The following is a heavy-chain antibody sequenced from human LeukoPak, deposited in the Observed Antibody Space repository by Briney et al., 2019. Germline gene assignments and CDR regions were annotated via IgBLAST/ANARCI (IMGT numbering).Heavy chain of an antibody. Sequence: ASVKVSCKASGYTFTSYDINWVRQATGQGLEWMGWMNPNSGNTGYAQKFQGRVTMTRNTSISTAYMELSSLRSEDTAVYYCARGLYLEYYYDSSGYCDIWGQGTMVTVSS. CDR3: ARGLYLEYYYDSSGYCDI. CDR1: GYTFTSYD. J-gene: IGHJ3*02. D-gene: IGHD3-22*01. CDR2: MNPNSGNT. V-gene: IGHV1-8*01.